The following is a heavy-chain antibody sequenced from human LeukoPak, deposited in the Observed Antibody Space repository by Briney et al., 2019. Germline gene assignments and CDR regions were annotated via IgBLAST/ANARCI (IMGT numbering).Heavy chain of an antibody. V-gene: IGHV1-69*04. CDR1: GGTFSSYA. Sequence: AASVKVSCKASGGTFSSYAISWVRQAPGQGLEWMGRIIPILGIANYAQKFQGRVTITADKSTSTAYMELGSLRSEDTAVYYCARALHDYGDSWGQGTLVTVSS. CDR2: IIPILGIA. CDR3: ARALHDYGDS. J-gene: IGHJ4*02.